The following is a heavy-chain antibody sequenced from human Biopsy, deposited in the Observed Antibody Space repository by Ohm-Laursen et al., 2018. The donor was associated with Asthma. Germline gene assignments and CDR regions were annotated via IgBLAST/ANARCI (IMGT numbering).Heavy chain of an antibody. CDR2: ISVYNGNT. D-gene: IGHD3-10*01. Sequence: ASVKVSCKTSGYTFNSAGITGVRQAPGQGLEWMGWISVYNGNTKVAQKLQDRVTMITDTSTSTAYMELRSLRSDDTAVYFCARAVDYSHYYGIDVWGRGTTVTVS. J-gene: IGHJ6*02. CDR3: ARAVDYSHYYGIDV. CDR1: GYTFNSAG. V-gene: IGHV1-18*01.